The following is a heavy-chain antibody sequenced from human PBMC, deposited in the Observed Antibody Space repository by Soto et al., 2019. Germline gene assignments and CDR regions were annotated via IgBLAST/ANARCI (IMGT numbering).Heavy chain of an antibody. CDR3: ARDGGSAGY. CDR1: GGTFSSYA. CDR2: IIPIFGTA. D-gene: IGHD3-10*01. J-gene: IGHJ4*02. Sequence: QVQLVQSGAEVKKPGSSVKVSCKASGGTFSSYAISWVRQAPGQGLEWMGGIIPIFGTANYAQKFKXXXXXXXXEXXXXXXXXXXXXXXEDTAVYYCARDGGSAGYWGQGTLVTVSS. V-gene: IGHV1-69*01.